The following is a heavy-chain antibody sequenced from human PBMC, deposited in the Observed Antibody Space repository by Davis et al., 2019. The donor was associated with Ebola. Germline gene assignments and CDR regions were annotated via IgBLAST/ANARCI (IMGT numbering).Heavy chain of an antibody. CDR3: ARDPGYCSGGSCIYWFFHFDY. Sequence: PGGSLRLSCTASGFTFGDYAMSWVRQAPGKGLEWVANIKQDGSEKYYVDSVKGRFTISRDNAKNSLYPQMNSLRAEDTAVYYCARDPGYCSGGSCIYWFFHFDYWGQGTLVTVSS. J-gene: IGHJ4*02. CDR2: IKQDGSEK. CDR1: GFTFGDYA. D-gene: IGHD2-15*01. V-gene: IGHV3-7*01.